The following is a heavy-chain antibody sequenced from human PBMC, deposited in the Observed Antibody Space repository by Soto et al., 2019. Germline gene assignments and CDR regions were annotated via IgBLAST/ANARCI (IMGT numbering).Heavy chain of an antibody. CDR1: GGTFSSYA. CDR2: IIPIFGTA. J-gene: IGHJ4*02. CDR3: ASGEYYDSSGYYYVVAFGYFDY. V-gene: IGHV1-69*13. D-gene: IGHD3-22*01. Sequence: ASVKVSCKASGGTFSSYAISWVRQAPGQGLEWMGGIIPIFGTANYAQKFQGRVTITADESTSTAYMELSSLRSEDTAVYYCASGEYYDSSGYYYVVAFGYFDYWGQGTLVTSPQ.